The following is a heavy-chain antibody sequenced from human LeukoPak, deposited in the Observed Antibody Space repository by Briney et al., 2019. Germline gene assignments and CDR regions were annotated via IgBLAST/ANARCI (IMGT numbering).Heavy chain of an antibody. CDR2: IYYSGST. V-gene: IGHV4-59*01. D-gene: IGHD3-16*01. J-gene: IGHJ4*02. Sequence: SETLSLTCTVSGGSISSYYWSWIRQPPGKGLEWIGYIYYSGSTNYNPSLKSRVTISVDTSKNQFSLKLSSVTAADTAVYYCARDVGAGAFEIDYWGQGTLVTVSS. CDR3: ARDVGAGAFEIDY. CDR1: GGSISSYY.